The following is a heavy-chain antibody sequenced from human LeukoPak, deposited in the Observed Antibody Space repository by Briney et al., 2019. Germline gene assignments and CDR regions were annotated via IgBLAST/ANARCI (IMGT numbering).Heavy chain of an antibody. CDR3: ARKAPYYYYYGMDV. Sequence: PSETLSLTCAVYGGSFSGHYWSWIRQPPGKGLEWIGEINHSGSTNYNPSLKSRVTISVDTSKNQFSLKLSSVTAADTAVYYCARKAPYYYYYGMDVWGQGTTVTVSS. J-gene: IGHJ6*02. CDR2: INHSGST. CDR1: GGSFSGHY. V-gene: IGHV4-34*01.